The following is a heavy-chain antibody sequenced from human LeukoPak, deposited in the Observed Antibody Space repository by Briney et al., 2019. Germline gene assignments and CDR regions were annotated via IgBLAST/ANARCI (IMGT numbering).Heavy chain of an antibody. V-gene: IGHV3-48*03. CDR2: ISSSGSTI. Sequence: TGGSLRLSCAASGFTFSSYEMNWVSQAPGKWLEWVSYISSSGSTIYYADSVKGRFTISRDNAKNSLYLQMNRLRAEDTAVYYCAELGITMIGGVWGKGTTVTISS. CDR3: AELGITMIGGV. J-gene: IGHJ6*04. CDR1: GFTFSSYE. D-gene: IGHD3-10*02.